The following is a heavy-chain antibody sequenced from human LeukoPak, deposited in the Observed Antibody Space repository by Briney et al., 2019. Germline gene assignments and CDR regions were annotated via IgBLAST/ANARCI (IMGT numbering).Heavy chain of an antibody. CDR2: LYSGGST. CDR1: EFTVSSNY. CDR3: ARGSSSSWKGFDL. Sequence: GGSLRLSCAASEFTVSSNYMSWVRQAPGKGLEWVSVLYSGGSTYYADSVKGRFTVSRDNSENMLYFQMNSLRVEDTAVYYCARGSSSSWKGFDLWGQGTLVTVSS. D-gene: IGHD6-13*01. J-gene: IGHJ4*02. V-gene: IGHV3-53*01.